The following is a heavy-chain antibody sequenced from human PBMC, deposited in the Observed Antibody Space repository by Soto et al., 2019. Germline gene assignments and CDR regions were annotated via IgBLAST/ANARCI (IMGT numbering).Heavy chain of an antibody. V-gene: IGHV3-48*01. D-gene: IGHD1-26*01. J-gene: IGHJ3*02. CDR1: GFTFSTYP. CDR3: ARDWYSGSCYGPRTFDI. Sequence: EVQLVESGGGLVQPGGSLRLSCAASGFTFSTYPMNWVRQAPGKGLEWVSYISSTSNTIYYADSVKGRFTISRDNAENSLYLQMNSLRAEDTAVYLCARDWYSGSCYGPRTFDIWGQGIMVSVSS. CDR2: ISSTSNTI.